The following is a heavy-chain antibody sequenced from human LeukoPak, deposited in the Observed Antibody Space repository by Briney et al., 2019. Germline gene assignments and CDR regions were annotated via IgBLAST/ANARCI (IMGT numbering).Heavy chain of an antibody. CDR2: ISSSSSYI. CDR1: GFTFSSYS. V-gene: IGHV3-21*01. CDR3: ARGGEWFSAGGVFDY. Sequence: PGGSLRLSCAASGFTFSSYSMNWVRQAPGKGLEWVSSISSSSSYIYYADSVKGRFTISRDNAKNSLYLQMNSLRAEDTAVYYCARGGEWFSAGGVFDYWGQGTLVTVSS. D-gene: IGHD2-8*01. J-gene: IGHJ4*02.